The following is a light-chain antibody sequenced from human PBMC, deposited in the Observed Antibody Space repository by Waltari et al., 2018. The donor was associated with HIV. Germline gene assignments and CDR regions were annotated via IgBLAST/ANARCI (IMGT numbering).Light chain of an antibody. CDR1: QTVTSNY. V-gene: IGKV3-20*01. CDR3: HQYGTSPQT. J-gene: IGKJ2*01. CDR2: GAS. Sequence: ELVLTQSPRTLSLSPGERDTLPCRASQTVTSNYLAWYQMKPGQPPRLLVYGASIRATGVPDKFSGSGSGTDFTLTIGRLEPEDFAIYYCHQYGTSPQTFGQGSKVEIK.